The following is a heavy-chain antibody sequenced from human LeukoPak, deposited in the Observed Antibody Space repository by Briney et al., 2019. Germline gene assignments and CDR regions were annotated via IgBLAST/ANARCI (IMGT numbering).Heavy chain of an antibody. D-gene: IGHD1-26*01. J-gene: IGHJ4*02. V-gene: IGHV3-74*01. CDR3: ARGDKSGSYDY. CDR2: INSDGSST. CDR1: GFTFSSYW. Sequence: GGSLRLSCAASGFTFSSYWMHWVRQAPGKGLVWVSRINSDGSSTSYADSVKGRFTISRDNAKNTLYLQMNSLRAEDTAVYYCARGDKSGSYDYWGQGTLVTVSS.